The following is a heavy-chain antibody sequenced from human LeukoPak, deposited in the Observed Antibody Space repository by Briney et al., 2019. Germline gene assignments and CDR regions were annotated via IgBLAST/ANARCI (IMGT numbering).Heavy chain of an antibody. V-gene: IGHV1-69*06. CDR2: IIPIFGTA. Sequence: SVKVSCKASGGTFSSYAISWVRQAPGQGLEWMGGIIPIFGTANYAQKFQGRVTITADKSTSTAYMELSSLRSEDTAVYYCARAGGYDYGPRYYYYYYMDVWGKGTTVTISS. D-gene: IGHD5-12*01. CDR3: ARAGGYDYGPRYYYYYYMDV. J-gene: IGHJ6*03. CDR1: GGTFSSYA.